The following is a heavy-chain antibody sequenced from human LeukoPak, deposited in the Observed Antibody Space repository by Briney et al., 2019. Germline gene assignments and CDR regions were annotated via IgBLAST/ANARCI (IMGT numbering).Heavy chain of an antibody. CDR1: GFTFSSYW. CDR3: ARDPWDTAMVFGGPVI. D-gene: IGHD5-18*01. V-gene: IGHV3-7*01. J-gene: IGHJ4*02. CDR2: IKQDGSEK. Sequence: GGSPRLSCAASGFTFSSYWMSWVRQAPGKGLEWVANIKQDGSEKYYVDSVKGRFTISRDNAKNSLYLQMNSLRAEDTAVYYCARDPWDTAMVFGGPVIWGQGTLVTVSS.